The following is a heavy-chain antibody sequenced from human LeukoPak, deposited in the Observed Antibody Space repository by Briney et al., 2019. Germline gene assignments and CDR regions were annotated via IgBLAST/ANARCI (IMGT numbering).Heavy chain of an antibody. D-gene: IGHD3-22*01. CDR1: GFTVSSNY. CDR2: ISGSGGST. CDR3: AGPSNSSGAFDI. Sequence: GGSLRLSCAASGFTVSSNYMSWVRQAPGKGLEWVSAISGSGGSTYYADSVKGRFTISRDNSKNTLYLQMNSLRAEDTAVYYCAGPSNSSGAFDIWGQGTMVTVSS. J-gene: IGHJ3*02. V-gene: IGHV3-23*01.